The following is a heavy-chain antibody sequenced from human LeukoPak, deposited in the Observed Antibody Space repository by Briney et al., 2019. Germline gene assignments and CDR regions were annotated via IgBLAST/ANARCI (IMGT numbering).Heavy chain of an antibody. J-gene: IGHJ5*02. D-gene: IGHD2-15*01. Sequence: PGGSLRLSCAASGFTVSSNYMSWVRQAPGKGLAWVSVIYSGGSTYYADSVKGRFTISRDNSKNTLYLQMNSLRAEDTAVYYCAREGDIVVVVAAAFDPWGQGTLVTVSS. CDR2: IYSGGST. CDR1: GFTVSSNY. V-gene: IGHV3-53*01. CDR3: AREGDIVVVVAAAFDP.